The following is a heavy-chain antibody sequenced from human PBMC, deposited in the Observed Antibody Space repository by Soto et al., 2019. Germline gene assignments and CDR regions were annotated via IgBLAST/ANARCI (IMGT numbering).Heavy chain of an antibody. D-gene: IGHD3-3*01. J-gene: IGHJ5*02. CDR2: ISAYNGNT. CDR3: ARDQLSLRFLECRSYNLFDL. Sequence: ASVKVSCKASGYTFTSYGISWVRQAPGQGLEWMGWISAYNGNTNYAQKLQGRVTMTTDTSTSTAYMELRSLRSDDTAVYYCARDQLSLRFLECRSYNLFDLWGQRSLDTGSS. CDR1: GYTFTSYG. V-gene: IGHV1-18*01.